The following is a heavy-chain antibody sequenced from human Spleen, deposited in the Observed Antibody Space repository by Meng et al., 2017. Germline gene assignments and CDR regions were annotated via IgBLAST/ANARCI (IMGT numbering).Heavy chain of an antibody. J-gene: IGHJ3*01. CDR2: IYYSGFA. CDR3: ARDSLDWGGDAFDV. V-gene: IGHV4-39*07. D-gene: IGHD3-9*01. CDR1: GDSINSRTNY. Sequence: SETLSLTCTVSGDSINSRTNYWRWIRQPPGKGLEWIGSIYYSGFAKYNPSLKSRVTISIDTSKNQLSLKVSSVTAADTAVYYCARDSLDWGGDAFDVWGQGTMVTVSS.